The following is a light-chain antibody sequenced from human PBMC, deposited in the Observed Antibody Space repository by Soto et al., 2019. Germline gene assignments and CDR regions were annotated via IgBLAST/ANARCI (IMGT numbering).Light chain of an antibody. CDR3: QQSKTKLWT. V-gene: IGKV1-5*01. Sequence: DILMTQSPSTLSASVGDRVTITCRASEIISVWLAWYQQKPGKAPKLLIYEASILESGVPSRFSGTGSGTEFTLTISSLQPNDFATYYCQQSKTKLWTFGQGTKVDIK. J-gene: IGKJ1*01. CDR1: EIISVW. CDR2: EAS.